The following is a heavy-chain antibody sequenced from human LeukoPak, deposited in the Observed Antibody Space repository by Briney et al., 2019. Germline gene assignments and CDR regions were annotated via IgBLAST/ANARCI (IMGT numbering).Heavy chain of an antibody. V-gene: IGHV3-74*01. CDR1: GLTFSSYW. J-gene: IGHJ3*02. D-gene: IGHD3-22*01. CDR2: INSDGSSR. Sequence: GGSLRLSCAASGLTFSSYWMHWVRQAPGKGLVWVSRINSDGSSRSYADSVKGRFTISRDNAKNTLYLQMNSLRAEDTAVYYCAHYDSSSYHAFDIWGQGTMVTVSS. CDR3: AHYDSSSYHAFDI.